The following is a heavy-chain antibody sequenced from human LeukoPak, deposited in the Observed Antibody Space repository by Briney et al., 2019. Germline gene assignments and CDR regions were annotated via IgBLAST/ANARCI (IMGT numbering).Heavy chain of an antibody. J-gene: IGHJ4*02. CDR3: ARDLSGIAGYTYGRGIDY. CDR2: ISHSGGTT. Sequence: GGSLRLSCAASAFTFSTYSMHWVRQAPGKGPEWVSAISHSGGTTYYADSVKGRFTITRDNSKNTLYLQMNSLRAEDTAVYYCARDLSGIAGYTYGRGIDYWGQGTLVTVSS. CDR1: AFTFSTYS. V-gene: IGHV3-23*01. D-gene: IGHD5-18*01.